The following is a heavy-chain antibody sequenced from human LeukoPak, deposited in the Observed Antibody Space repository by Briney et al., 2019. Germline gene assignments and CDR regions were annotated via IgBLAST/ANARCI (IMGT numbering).Heavy chain of an antibody. J-gene: IGHJ4*02. CDR1: GGSISSSSYY. D-gene: IGHD5-24*01. V-gene: IGHV4-39*07. Sequence: SETLSLTCTVSGGSISSSSYYWGWIRQPPGKGLEWIGSIYYSGSTYYNPSLKSRVTISVDTSKNQFSLKLSSVTAPDTAVYYCARGGGGYNFGVSYWGQGTLVTVSS. CDR3: ARGGGGYNFGVSY. CDR2: IYYSGST.